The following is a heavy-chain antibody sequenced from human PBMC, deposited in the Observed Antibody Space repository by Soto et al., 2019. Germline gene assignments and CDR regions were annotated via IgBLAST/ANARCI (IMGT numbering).Heavy chain of an antibody. D-gene: IGHD1-1*01. Sequence: GGSLRLSCAASGFTFSSYGMHWVRQAPGKGLEWVAVISYDGSNKYYADSVKGRFTISRDNSKNTLYLQMNSLRAEDTAVYYCAANWYENWFDPWGQGTLVTVSS. J-gene: IGHJ5*02. CDR1: GFTFSSYG. CDR3: AANWYENWFDP. CDR2: ISYDGSNK. V-gene: IGHV3-30*03.